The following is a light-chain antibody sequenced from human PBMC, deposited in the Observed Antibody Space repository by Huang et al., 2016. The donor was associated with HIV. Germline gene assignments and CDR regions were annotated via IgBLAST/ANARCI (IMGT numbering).Light chain of an antibody. Sequence: EIVMTQSPATLSVSPGERATLSCRASQSVSSNLAWYQQKPGQAPRLLIYGASTRATGIPDRFSGSGSGTEFTLTISSLQSEDFAVYYCQQYNNWLVITFGQGTRLEIK. CDR1: QSVSSN. CDR3: QQYNNWLVIT. J-gene: IGKJ5*01. V-gene: IGKV3-15*01. CDR2: GAS.